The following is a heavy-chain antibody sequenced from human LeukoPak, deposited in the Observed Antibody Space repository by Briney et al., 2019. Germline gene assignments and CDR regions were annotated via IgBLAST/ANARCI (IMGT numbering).Heavy chain of an antibody. D-gene: IGHD3-9*01. CDR1: GYTFTSYG. J-gene: IGHJ6*02. Sequence: ASVEVSCEASGYTFTSYGISWVLQAPGQGLEWMGWISAYNGNTNYAQKLQGRVTMTTATSTSTAYMELRSLRSDDTAVYYCAREGTSYDILTRYHLWLNYYYYGMDVWGQGTTVTVSS. V-gene: IGHV1-18*01. CDR2: ISAYNGNT. CDR3: AREGTSYDILTRYHLWLNYYYYGMDV.